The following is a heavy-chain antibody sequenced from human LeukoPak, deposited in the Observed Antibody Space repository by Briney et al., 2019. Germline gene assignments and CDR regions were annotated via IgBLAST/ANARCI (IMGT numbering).Heavy chain of an antibody. CDR3: AGGEYYYYGMDV. Sequence: SETLSLTCAVYGGSFGGYYWSWIRQPPGKGLEWIGEINHSGSTNYNPSLKSRVTISVDTSKNQFSLKLSSVTAADTAVYYCAGGEYYYYGMDVWGQGTTVTVSS. V-gene: IGHV4-34*01. CDR2: INHSGST. J-gene: IGHJ6*02. CDR1: GGSFGGYY.